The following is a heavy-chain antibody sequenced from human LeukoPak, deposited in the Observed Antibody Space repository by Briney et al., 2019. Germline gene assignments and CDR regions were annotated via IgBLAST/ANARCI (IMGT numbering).Heavy chain of an antibody. V-gene: IGHV4-59*01. Sequence: SETLSLTCTVSGGSISSYYWSWIRQPPGKGLEWIGYIYYSGSTNYNPSLKSRVTISVDTSKNHFSLKLSSVTAADTAVYYCARDTYYCSSTSCPYYYYYYMDVWGKGTTVTVSS. CDR1: GGSISSYY. D-gene: IGHD2-2*01. CDR3: ARDTYYCSSTSCPYYYYYYMDV. CDR2: IYYSGST. J-gene: IGHJ6*03.